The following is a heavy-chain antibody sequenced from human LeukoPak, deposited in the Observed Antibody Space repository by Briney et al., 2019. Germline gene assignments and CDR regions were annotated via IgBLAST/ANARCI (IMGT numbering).Heavy chain of an antibody. Sequence: GGSLRLSCAASGFTVSSNYMSWVRQAPGKGLEWVSVIYSGGSTYYADSVKGRFTISRDNSKNTLYLQMNSLRAEDTAVCYCARATTAMVLGYWGQGTLVTVSS. V-gene: IGHV3-53*01. CDR2: IYSGGST. J-gene: IGHJ4*02. D-gene: IGHD5-18*01. CDR1: GFTVSSNY. CDR3: ARATTAMVLGY.